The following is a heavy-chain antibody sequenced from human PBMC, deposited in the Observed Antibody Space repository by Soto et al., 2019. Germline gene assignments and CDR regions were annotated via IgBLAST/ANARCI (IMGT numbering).Heavy chain of an antibody. V-gene: IGHV4-30-4*08. CDR1: GGSMSSNEHY. CDR3: ARASEYTLGWFDP. J-gene: IGHJ5*02. Sequence: PWETLSLTCTVSGGSMSSNEHYWSWMRQPPGKGLEWIGYIYHSGSTYYTPSLKGRVTISVDTSKSQFSLRLTSVTAADTGVYFCARASEYTLGWFDPWGLGTLVTVSS. CDR2: IYHSGST. D-gene: IGHD6-6*01.